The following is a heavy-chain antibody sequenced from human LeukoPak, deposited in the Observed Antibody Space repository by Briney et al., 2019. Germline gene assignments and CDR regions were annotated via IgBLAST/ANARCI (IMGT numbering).Heavy chain of an antibody. CDR2: ISGSGDRT. V-gene: IGHV3-23*01. CDR1: EFTFSNYG. D-gene: IGHD3-22*01. J-gene: IGHJ4*02. Sequence: GGSLRLSCAASEFTFSNYGMTWVRQAPGKGLEWVSSISGSGDRTYYADSVKGRFTISRDNSKNTLYLQMNSLRAEDTAVYYCAGDHYYHASRGYLSFLKRGDYFDYWGQGTLVTVSS. CDR3: AGDHYYHASRGYLSFLKRGDYFDY.